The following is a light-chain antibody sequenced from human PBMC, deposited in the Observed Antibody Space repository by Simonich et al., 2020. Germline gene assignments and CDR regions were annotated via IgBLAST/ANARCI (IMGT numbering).Light chain of an antibody. J-gene: IGLJ2*01. CDR3: NSRDSSGNHVV. CDR1: SLRSYY. V-gene: IGLV3-19*01. Sequence: SSELTQDPAVSVALGPTVRSTCQGDSLRSYYASVYQQKPGQPPVLVIYGKNNRASGIPDRFSGSSSGNTASLTITGAQAEDEADYYCNSRDSSGNHVVFGGGTKLTVL. CDR2: GKN.